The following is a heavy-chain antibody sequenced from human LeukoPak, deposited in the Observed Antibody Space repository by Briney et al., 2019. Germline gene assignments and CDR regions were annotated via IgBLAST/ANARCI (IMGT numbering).Heavy chain of an antibody. CDR3: ARGPYSSDAGY. V-gene: IGHV4-34*01. CDR2: ISHTGHT. CDR1: GGSFTSYY. D-gene: IGHD6-25*01. Sequence: SETLSLTCAVYGGSFTSYYWSWIRQPPGKGLEWIGEISHTGHTNYNPSLKSRVTMSVETSKNQLSLLLTSVTAADTAVYYCARGPYSSDAGYWGQGTLVTVSS. J-gene: IGHJ4*02.